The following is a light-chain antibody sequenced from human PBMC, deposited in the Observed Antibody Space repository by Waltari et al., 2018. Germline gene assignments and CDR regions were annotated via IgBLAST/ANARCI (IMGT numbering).Light chain of an antibody. CDR2: DVI. Sequence: QSALPQPASVSGSPGQSITITCTGTSSDVGGYNYVSWYQQHPGKAPKLMIDDVINRPSGVSKRFSGSNSGNTASLTISGLQAEDEADYYCSSYTSSSTLVFGGGTKLTVL. J-gene: IGLJ2*01. V-gene: IGLV2-14*03. CDR1: SSDVGGYNY. CDR3: SSYTSSSTLV.